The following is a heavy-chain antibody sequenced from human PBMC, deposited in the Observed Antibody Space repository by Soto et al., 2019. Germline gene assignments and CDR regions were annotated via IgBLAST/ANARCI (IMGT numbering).Heavy chain of an antibody. CDR3: ASNPGYDFWSGYYPEGYYYYYMDV. CDR2: MNPNSGNT. D-gene: IGHD3-3*01. J-gene: IGHJ6*03. Sequence: ASVKVSCTASGYTFTSYDINWVRQATGQGLEWMGWMNPNSGNTGYAQKFQGRVTMTRNTSISTAYMELSSLRSEDTAVYYCASNPGYDFWSGYYPEGYYYYYMDVWGKGTTVTVSS. V-gene: IGHV1-8*01. CDR1: GYTFTSYD.